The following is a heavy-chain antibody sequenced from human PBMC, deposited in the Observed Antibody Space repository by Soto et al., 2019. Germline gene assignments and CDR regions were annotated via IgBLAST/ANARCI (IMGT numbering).Heavy chain of an antibody. V-gene: IGHV1-18*01. CDR2: ISTSNGYT. CDR3: ARDRTFGLLEWSPADSYGMDV. Sequence: QVQLVQSAGEVKEPGASLKVACKASGYSFSTYGISWVRQAPGQGLEWLGWISTSNGYTNYAQKLQGRVSMTTDTYTNTAYMEVRSLRSDDTAFYFCARDRTFGLLEWSPADSYGMDVWGQGTSVTVSS. J-gene: IGHJ6*02. CDR1: GYSFSTYG. D-gene: IGHD3-3*01.